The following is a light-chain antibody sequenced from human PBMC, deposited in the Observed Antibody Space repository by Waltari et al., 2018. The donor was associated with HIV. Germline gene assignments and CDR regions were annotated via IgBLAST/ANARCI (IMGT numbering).Light chain of an antibody. J-gene: IGKJ1*01. CDR3: QLVGDSHRT. Sequence: EIVLTQSPGTLSLSPGERATLSCRASQNVISTYLAWYQQKPGQAPRLLIYGASSRAAGTSDRFGGSGSGTDFTLTISRLEPEDFAVYYCQLVGDSHRTFGQGTKVEI. CDR2: GAS. V-gene: IGKV3-20*01. CDR1: QNVISTY.